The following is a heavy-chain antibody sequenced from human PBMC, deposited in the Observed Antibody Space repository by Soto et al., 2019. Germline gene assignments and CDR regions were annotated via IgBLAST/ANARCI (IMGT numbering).Heavy chain of an antibody. Sequence: GGSLRLSCAASGFTFSSYAMSWVRQAPGKGLEWVSAISGSGGSTYYADSVKGRFTISRDNSKNTLYLQMNSLRAEDTAVYYCAKYIDYYDSSGPDYWGQGTLVTAPQ. V-gene: IGHV3-23*01. CDR1: GFTFSSYA. J-gene: IGHJ4*02. CDR2: ISGSGGST. CDR3: AKYIDYYDSSGPDY. D-gene: IGHD3-22*01.